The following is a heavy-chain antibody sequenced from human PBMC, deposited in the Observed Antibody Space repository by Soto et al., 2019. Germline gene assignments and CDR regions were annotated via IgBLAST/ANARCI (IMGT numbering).Heavy chain of an antibody. Sequence: PGGSLRLSCAASGFTFSSYGMHWVRQAPGKGLEWVAVIWYDGSNKYYADSVKGRFTISRDNSKNTLYLQMNSLRAEDTAVYYCARDAGSSSSTLVYWGQGTLVTVSS. CDR2: IWYDGSNK. CDR3: ARDAGSSSSTLVY. V-gene: IGHV3-33*01. CDR1: GFTFSSYG. J-gene: IGHJ4*02. D-gene: IGHD6-6*01.